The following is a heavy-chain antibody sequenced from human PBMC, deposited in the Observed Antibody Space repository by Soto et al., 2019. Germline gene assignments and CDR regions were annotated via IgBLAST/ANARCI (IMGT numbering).Heavy chain of an antibody. CDR3: ARHLYGSGSLDY. CDR1: GYSFTNNW. Sequence: GESLKISCKGSGYSFTNNWIGWARQMPGKGLEWVGIIYPGDSDTRYSPPFQGQVTISADKSISTAYLQWSSLKASDTAMYYCARHLYGSGSLDYWGQGTLVTVSS. D-gene: IGHD3-10*01. V-gene: IGHV5-51*01. CDR2: IYPGDSDT. J-gene: IGHJ4*02.